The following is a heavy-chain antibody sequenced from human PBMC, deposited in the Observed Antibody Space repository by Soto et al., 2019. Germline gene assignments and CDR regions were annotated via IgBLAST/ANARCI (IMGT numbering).Heavy chain of an antibody. CDR3: ATEVQMSSVSDWADYFEY. CDR2: IKRKSDGGTI. J-gene: IGHJ4*02. D-gene: IGHD6-19*01. CDR1: GVTFKNVW. V-gene: IGHV3-15*01. Sequence: EVQLVESGGGLVEPGGSLRFSCSAAGVTFKNVWITWVRQAPGKGLEWIPRIKRKSDGGTIDYTAAVKGRFTTSRDDSKNTLYLEINRLKTEDTAVYYCATEVQMSSVSDWADYFEYWGQGTLVTVSS.